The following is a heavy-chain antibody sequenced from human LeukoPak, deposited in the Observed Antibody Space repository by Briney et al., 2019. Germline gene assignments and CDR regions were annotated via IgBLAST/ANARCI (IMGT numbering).Heavy chain of an antibody. Sequence: PGGSLRLSCAASGFTFSSYGMSWVRQAPGKGLEWVSYISSSGSTVYYADSVKGRFTISRDNSKNSLYLQINSLRAEDTAVYYCARGGSITMIVVVNGDYFDYWGQGTLVTVSS. CDR3: ARGGSITMIVVVNGDYFDY. D-gene: IGHD3-22*01. J-gene: IGHJ4*02. V-gene: IGHV3-48*04. CDR2: ISSSGSTV. CDR1: GFTFSSYG.